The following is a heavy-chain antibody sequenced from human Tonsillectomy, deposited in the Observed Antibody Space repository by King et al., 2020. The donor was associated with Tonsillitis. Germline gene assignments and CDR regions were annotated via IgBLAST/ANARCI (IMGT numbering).Heavy chain of an antibody. D-gene: IGHD5-18*01. CDR2: IHYSGSI. CDR3: ARVTSLVTKGFDP. Sequence: QLQESGPGLVRPSETLSLTCTVSGDSISSSNYHWCWIRQPPGKGLESIGSIHYSGSIYYNPSPRRRVTMSLDTAKHHFSLKLTSVPAADTAVYYCARVTSLVTKGFDPWGQGTLVTVSS. J-gene: IGHJ5*02. CDR1: GDSISSSNYH. V-gene: IGHV4-39*02.